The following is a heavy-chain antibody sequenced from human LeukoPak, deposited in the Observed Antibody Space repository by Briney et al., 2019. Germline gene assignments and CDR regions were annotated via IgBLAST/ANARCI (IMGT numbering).Heavy chain of an antibody. V-gene: IGHV3-23*01. CDR2: ISGSGDST. Sequence: GGSLRLSCAASGFTFTGHAVSWVRQAPGKGLKWTSAISGSGDSTYYADSVKGRFTISRDNSRNTVYLQMNSLRAEDTAVYYCARDFWDDFEYFDLWGRGTLVTVSS. CDR3: ARDFWDDFEYFDL. D-gene: IGHD3-3*01. J-gene: IGHJ2*01. CDR1: GFTFTGHA.